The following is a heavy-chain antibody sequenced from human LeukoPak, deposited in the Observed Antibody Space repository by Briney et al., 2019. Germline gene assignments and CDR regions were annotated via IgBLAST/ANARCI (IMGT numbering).Heavy chain of an antibody. CDR3: AKEFFYGSGSYDY. V-gene: IGHV3-23*01. CDR1: GFTFSDYF. CDR2: ISGSGGST. Sequence: GGSLRLSCAASGFTFSDYFMSWVRQAPGKGLEWVSAISGSGGSTYYADSVKGRFTISRDNSKNTLYLQMNSLRAEDTAVYYCAKEFFYGSGSYDYWGQGTLVTVSS. J-gene: IGHJ4*02. D-gene: IGHD3-10*01.